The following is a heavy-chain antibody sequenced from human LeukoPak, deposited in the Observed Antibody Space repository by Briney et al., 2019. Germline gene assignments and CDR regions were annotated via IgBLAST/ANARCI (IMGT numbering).Heavy chain of an antibody. CDR1: GGSISSYY. J-gene: IGHJ4*02. CDR3: VLGLATRGVVLDY. D-gene: IGHD2-15*01. V-gene: IGHV4-59*01. CDR2: IYYSGST. Sequence: SETLSLTCTVSGGSISSYYWSWIRQPPGKGLEWIGYIYYSGSTNYNPSLESRVTISVDTSKNQFSLKLSSVTAADTAVYYCVLGLATRGVVLDYWGQGTLVTVSS.